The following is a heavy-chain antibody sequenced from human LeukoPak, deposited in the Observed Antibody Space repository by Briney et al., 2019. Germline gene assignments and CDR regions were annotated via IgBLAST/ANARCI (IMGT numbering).Heavy chain of an antibody. V-gene: IGHV4-4*07. Sequence: SETLSLTCTVSGGSISSYYWSWIRQPAGKGLEWIGRIYTSGSTNYNPSLKSRVTMSVDTSKNQFSLKLSSVTAADTAVYYCARNAKDTAMVKLDYWGQGTLVTVSS. CDR2: IYTSGST. J-gene: IGHJ4*02. D-gene: IGHD5-18*01. CDR1: GGSISSYY. CDR3: ARNAKDTAMVKLDY.